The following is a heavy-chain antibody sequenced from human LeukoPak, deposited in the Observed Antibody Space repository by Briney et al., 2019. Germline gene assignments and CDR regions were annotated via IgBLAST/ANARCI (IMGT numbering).Heavy chain of an antibody. Sequence: GGSLRLSCAASGFTFSSYWMSWVRQAPGKGLEWVANIKQDGSEKYYVDSVKGRFTISRDNAKNSLYPQMNSLRAEDTAVYYCARVFSMDGSGSYDYWGQGTLVTVSS. D-gene: IGHD3-10*01. V-gene: IGHV3-7*01. CDR1: GFTFSSYW. CDR3: ARVFSMDGSGSYDY. J-gene: IGHJ4*02. CDR2: IKQDGSEK.